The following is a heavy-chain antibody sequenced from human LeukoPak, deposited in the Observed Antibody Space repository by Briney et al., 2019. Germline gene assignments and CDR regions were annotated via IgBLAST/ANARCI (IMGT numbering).Heavy chain of an antibody. CDR2: ISGGST. V-gene: IGHV3-38-3*01. Sequence: GGSLRLSCAASGFTFSSYGMHWVRQAPGKGLEWVSPISGGSTYYADSRKGRFTISRDNSKNTLHLQMNSLRADDTAVYYCARDRLVRGVVPRAFDYWGQGTLVTVSS. J-gene: IGHJ4*02. D-gene: IGHD3-10*01. CDR1: GFTFSSYG. CDR3: ARDRLVRGVVPRAFDY.